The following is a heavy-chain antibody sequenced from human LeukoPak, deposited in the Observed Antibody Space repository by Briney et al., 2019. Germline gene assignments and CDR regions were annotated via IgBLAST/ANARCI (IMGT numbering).Heavy chain of an antibody. CDR1: GYTFTGYY. CDR2: INPNSGGT. J-gene: IGHJ4*02. D-gene: IGHD1-26*01. Sequence: GASVKVSCEASGYTFTGYYMHWVRQAPGQGLEWMGWINPNSGGTNYAQKFQGRVTMTRDTSISTAYMELSRLRSDDTAVYYCARIKSSNKDPTSGSYFLYWGQGTLVTVSS. CDR3: ARIKSSNKDPTSGSYFLY. V-gene: IGHV1-2*02.